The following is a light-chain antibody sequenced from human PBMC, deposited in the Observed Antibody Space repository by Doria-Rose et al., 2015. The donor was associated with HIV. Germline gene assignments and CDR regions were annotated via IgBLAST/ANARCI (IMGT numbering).Light chain of an antibody. CDR3: HQYGTSWT. CDR1: QSFSSTH. J-gene: IGKJ1*01. CDR2: DGS. V-gene: IGKV3-20*01. Sequence: TQSPGTLPLSPGERATLSCRASQSFSSTHLAWYQQKPGQAPSLLIYDGSTRATGIPGRFSASGSGTDFTLTINRLEPEDFALYYCHQYGTSWTFGQGTKVEI.